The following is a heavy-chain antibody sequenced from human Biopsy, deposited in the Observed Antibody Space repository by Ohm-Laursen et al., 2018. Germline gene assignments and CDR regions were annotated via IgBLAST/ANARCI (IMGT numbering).Heavy chain of an antibody. CDR3: EVEYYDSSGYYNPRWFNP. V-gene: IGHV3-21*01. CDR1: AFTLSSYA. J-gene: IGHJ5*02. Sequence: SLRLSCAAPAFTLSSYALNWVRQAPGKGLEWVSSISAGSSYIYYTDSVMGRFTIPRDNAQNSLYLQMNSLRAEDTAFYYCEVEYYDSSGYYNPRWFNPWGQGTLVTVSS. CDR2: ISAGSSYI. D-gene: IGHD3-22*01.